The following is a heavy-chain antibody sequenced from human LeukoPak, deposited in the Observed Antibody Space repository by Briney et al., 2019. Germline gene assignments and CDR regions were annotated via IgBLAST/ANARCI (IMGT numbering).Heavy chain of an antibody. CDR3: ARNTQGATSYFDY. V-gene: IGHV4-31*03. CDR1: GGSISSGGYY. Sequence: SQTLSLTCTVSGGSISSGGYYWSWIRQHPGKGLEWIGYIYYSGSTYYNPSLKSRVTISVDTSKNQFSLKVSSVTAADTAVYYCARNTQGATSYFDYWGQGTLVTVSS. D-gene: IGHD1-26*01. CDR2: IYYSGST. J-gene: IGHJ4*02.